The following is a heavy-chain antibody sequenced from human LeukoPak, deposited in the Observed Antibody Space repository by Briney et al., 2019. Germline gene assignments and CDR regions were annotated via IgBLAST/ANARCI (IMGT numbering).Heavy chain of an antibody. J-gene: IGHJ4*02. CDR3: ARGSDSSGYPY. D-gene: IGHD3-22*01. Sequence: APVKVSCKASGYTFTANYMHWVRQAPGQGLEWMGWINPNSGGANYAQKFQGRVTMTRDTSITTAYMELSRVRSDDTAVYYCARGSDSSGYPYWGQGTLVTVSS. V-gene: IGHV1-2*02. CDR1: GYTFTANY. CDR2: INPNSGGA.